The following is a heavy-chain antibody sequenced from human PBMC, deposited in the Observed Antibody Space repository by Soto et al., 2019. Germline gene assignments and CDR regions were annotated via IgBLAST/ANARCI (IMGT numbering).Heavy chain of an antibody. CDR3: ARGDGSSSSWYRADY. CDR1: GYTFTSYC. J-gene: IGHJ4*02. D-gene: IGHD6-13*01. CDR2: ISAYNGNT. Sequence: ASVKVSCKASGYTFTSYCISWVRQAPGQGLEWMGWISAYNGNTNYAQKLQGRVTMTTDTSTSTAYMELRSLRSDDTAVYYCARGDGSSSSWYRADYWGQGTLVTVSS. V-gene: IGHV1-18*01.